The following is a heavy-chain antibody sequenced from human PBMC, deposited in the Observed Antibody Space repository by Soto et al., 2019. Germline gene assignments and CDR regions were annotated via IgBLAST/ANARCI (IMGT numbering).Heavy chain of an antibody. J-gene: IGHJ6*02. D-gene: IGHD5-12*01. Sequence: KQSQTLSLTCAISGDSVSSNSAAWNWIRQSPSRGLEWLGRTYYRSKWYNDYAVSVKSRITINPDTSKNQFSLQLNSVTPEDTAVYYCARDIVATIRASNYYYYYGMDVWGQGTTVTVSS. V-gene: IGHV6-1*01. CDR1: GDSVSSNSAA. CDR2: TYYRSKWYN. CDR3: ARDIVATIRASNYYYYYGMDV.